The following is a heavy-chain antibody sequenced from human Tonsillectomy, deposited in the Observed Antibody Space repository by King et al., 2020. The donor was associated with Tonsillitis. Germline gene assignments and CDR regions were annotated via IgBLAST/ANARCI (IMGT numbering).Heavy chain of an antibody. D-gene: IGHD6-13*01. V-gene: IGHV3-9*01. CDR3: AKDFTAAANTANYFGLEL. CDR2: LSWNSGSI. Sequence: VQLVQSGGGLVQPGRSLRISCAASGFTFDDYAMHWVRQAPGKGLEWVSGLSWNSGSIGYADSVKGRFTISRDNAKNALYLKMNSLRPEDTALYYCAKDFTAAANTANYFGLELWGQGPTVTVPS. J-gene: IGHJ6*02. CDR1: GFTFDDYA.